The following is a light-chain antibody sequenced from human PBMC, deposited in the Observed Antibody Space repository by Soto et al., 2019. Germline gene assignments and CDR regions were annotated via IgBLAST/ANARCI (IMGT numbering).Light chain of an antibody. CDR3: QQYNNWWT. V-gene: IGKV3-15*01. CDR1: QSVSSN. Sequence: EIVITQSPATLSVSPGGRATLSCRASQSVSSNLAWYQQKPGQAPRLLIFGASTRATGIPARFSGSGSGTEFTLTISSLQSEDFAVYYCQQYNNWWTFGQGTKVDI. CDR2: GAS. J-gene: IGKJ1*01.